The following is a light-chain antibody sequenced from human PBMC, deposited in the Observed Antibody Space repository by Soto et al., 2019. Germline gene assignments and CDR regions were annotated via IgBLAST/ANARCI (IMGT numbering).Light chain of an antibody. CDR3: QQYGTYLWT. CDR2: EAS. J-gene: IGKJ1*01. Sequence: DIQITQSPSTLCGSVGDRATITCRASQSISSWLAWFQQKAGKAPKLLMYEASSLESGVPSRFSGSGSGTEFTLTISSLQPDDFATYYCQQYGTYLWTFGQGTKVDIK. CDR1: QSISSW. V-gene: IGKV1-5*01.